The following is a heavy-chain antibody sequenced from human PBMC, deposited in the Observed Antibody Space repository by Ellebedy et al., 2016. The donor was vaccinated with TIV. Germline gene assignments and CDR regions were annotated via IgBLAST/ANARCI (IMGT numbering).Heavy chain of an antibody. CDR1: GFTFSSYA. D-gene: IGHD2-21*02. V-gene: IGHV3-23*01. CDR3: ARAPTAIFAHFYYYYYYMDV. J-gene: IGHJ6*03. Sequence: GESLKISXAASGFTFSSYAMSWVRQAPGRRLEWASAIRGSGGSTHYVYSVRGRFTISRDNSKNTLYLQMTSLRAEDTAVYYCARAPTAIFAHFYYYYYYMDVWGKGTTVTVSS. CDR2: IRGSGGST.